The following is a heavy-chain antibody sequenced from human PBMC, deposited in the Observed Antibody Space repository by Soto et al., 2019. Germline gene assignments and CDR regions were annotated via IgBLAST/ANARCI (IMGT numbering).Heavy chain of an antibody. CDR1: GGSISSSY. CDR3: ARGGNYDILTGYYFADWFDP. V-gene: IGHV4-59*01. CDR2: IHYSGST. J-gene: IGHJ5*02. Sequence: SETLSLTCTVSGGSISSSYWSGIRQPPGKGLEWIGFIHYSGSTKYNPSLKSRVTISVDTSKNQFSLRLSSVTAADTAVYYCARGGNYDILTGYYFADWFDPWGQGTLVTV. D-gene: IGHD3-9*01.